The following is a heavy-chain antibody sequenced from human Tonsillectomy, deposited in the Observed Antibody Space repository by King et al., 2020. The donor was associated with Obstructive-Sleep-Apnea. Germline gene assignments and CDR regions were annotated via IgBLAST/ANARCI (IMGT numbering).Heavy chain of an antibody. V-gene: IGHV4-39*07. CDR1: GDSISSNSY. Sequence: QLQESGPGLVKPSETLSLTCTVSGDSISSNSYWAWIRLPPEKGLEWICHIYYSGSTYYNPSLKRRVTISVDTSKNQFSLELNSLTAADTAVYYCARADRDIAMGLFDYWGQGTLVSVSS. CDR3: ARADRDIAMGLFDY. CDR2: IYYSGST. D-gene: IGHD5-18*01. J-gene: IGHJ4*02.